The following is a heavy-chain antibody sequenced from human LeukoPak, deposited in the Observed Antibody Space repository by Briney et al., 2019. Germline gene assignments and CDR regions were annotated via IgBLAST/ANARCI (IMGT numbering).Heavy chain of an antibody. Sequence: PGGFLRLSCAASGFTFSTYAMHWVRQAPGKGLEWVALLSYDASNKYYADSVKGRFTISRDNAKNSLYLQMNSLRAEDTAVYYCARDLGPTAPYFDYWGQGTLVTVST. V-gene: IGHV3-30*14. CDR2: LSYDASNK. CDR1: GFTFSTYA. CDR3: ARDLGPTAPYFDY. J-gene: IGHJ4*02.